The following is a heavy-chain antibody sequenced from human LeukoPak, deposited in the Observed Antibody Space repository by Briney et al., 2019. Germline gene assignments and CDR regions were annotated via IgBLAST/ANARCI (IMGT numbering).Heavy chain of an antibody. J-gene: IGHJ5*02. CDR1: GYTFTGYY. Sequence: ASVKVSCKASGYTFTGYYMHWVRQAPGQGLEWMGWINPNSGGTNYAQKFQGRVTMTRDTSISTAYMELSRLRSGDTAVYYCARVTTVTDENWFDPWGQGTLVTVSS. D-gene: IGHD4-11*01. CDR3: ARVTTVTDENWFDP. CDR2: INPNSGGT. V-gene: IGHV1-2*02.